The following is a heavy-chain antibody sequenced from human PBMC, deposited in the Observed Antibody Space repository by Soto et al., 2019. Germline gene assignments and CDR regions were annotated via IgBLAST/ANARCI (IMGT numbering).Heavy chain of an antibody. CDR3: ARGSGVVPAAMYYYYMDV. CDR1: GGSISSGGYY. V-gene: IGHV4-31*03. D-gene: IGHD2-2*01. Sequence: SETLSLTCTVSGGSISSGGYYWSWIRQHPGKGLEWIGYIYYSGSTYYNPSLKSRVTISVDTSKNHFSLKLSSVTAADTAVYYCARGSGVVPAAMYYYYMDVWGKGTTVTVSS. J-gene: IGHJ6*03. CDR2: IYYSGST.